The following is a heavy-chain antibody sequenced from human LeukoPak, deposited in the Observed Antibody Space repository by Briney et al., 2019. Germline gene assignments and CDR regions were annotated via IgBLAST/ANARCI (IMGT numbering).Heavy chain of an antibody. Sequence: GGSLRLSCIASGFTVSRNYMTWVRQAPGKGLQWVSIIYNGGHTYYADSVKGRFTISRDNSKNTLYLQMNSLRAEDTAVYYCAREGEYYYDSSGYYDYWGQGTLVTVSS. CDR3: AREGEYYYDSSGYYDY. D-gene: IGHD3-22*01. CDR1: GFTVSRNY. V-gene: IGHV3-53*01. CDR2: IYNGGHT. J-gene: IGHJ4*02.